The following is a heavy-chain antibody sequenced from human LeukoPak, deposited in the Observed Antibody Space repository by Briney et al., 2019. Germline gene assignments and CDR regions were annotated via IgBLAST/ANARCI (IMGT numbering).Heavy chain of an antibody. J-gene: IGHJ6*03. CDR3: ASTSSMYSSSWLYYYYYYMDV. V-gene: IGHV7-4-1*02. CDR2: INTNTGNP. Sequence: GASVKVSCKASGYTFTSYAMNWVRQAPGQGLEWMGWINTNTGNPTYAQGFTGRFVFSLDTSVSTAYLQISSLKAEDTAVYYCASTSSMYSSSWLYYYYYYMDVWGKGTTVTVSS. D-gene: IGHD6-13*01. CDR1: GYTFTSYA.